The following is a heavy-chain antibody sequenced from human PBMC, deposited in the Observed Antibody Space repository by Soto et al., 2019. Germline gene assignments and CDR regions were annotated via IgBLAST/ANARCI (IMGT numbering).Heavy chain of an antibody. CDR2: IIPIFGTA. Sequence: ASVKVSCKASGGTFNSYAISWVRQAPGQGLEWMGGIIPIFGTANYAQKFQGRVTITADESTSTAYMELSSLRSEDTAVYYCARDSLHYYGSGSPDSYYGMDVWGQGTTVTVSS. J-gene: IGHJ6*02. V-gene: IGHV1-69*13. CDR3: ARDSLHYYGSGSPDSYYGMDV. D-gene: IGHD3-10*01. CDR1: GGTFNSYA.